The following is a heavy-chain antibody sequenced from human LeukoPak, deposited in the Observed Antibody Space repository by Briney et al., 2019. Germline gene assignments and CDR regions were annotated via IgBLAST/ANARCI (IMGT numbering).Heavy chain of an antibody. CDR2: IRYDGSNK. Sequence: GGSLRLSCAASGFTFSSYGMHWVRQAPGKGLEWVAFIRYDGSNKYYADSVKGRFTISRDNSKNTLYLQMKSLRAEDTAVYVCTKGGGYEAQYYYYYLDVWGKGTTVTISS. D-gene: IGHD5-12*01. CDR1: GFTFSSYG. CDR3: TKGGGYEAQYYYYYLDV. V-gene: IGHV3-30*02. J-gene: IGHJ6*03.